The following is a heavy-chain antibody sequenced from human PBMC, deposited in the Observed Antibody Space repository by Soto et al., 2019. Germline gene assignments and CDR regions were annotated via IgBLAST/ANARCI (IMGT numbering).Heavy chain of an antibody. V-gene: IGHV4-39*01. Sequence: PSETLSLTCTVSGGSISSSSNYWGWIRQPPGKGLEWIGSIYHSGRTYYNPSLKSRATISVDTSKNQFSLTLTSVTAADTAVYYCARLEDFYYYYGMDVWGQGTTVTVSS. J-gene: IGHJ6*02. CDR1: GGSISSSSNY. CDR3: ARLEDFYYYYGMDV. CDR2: IYHSGRT.